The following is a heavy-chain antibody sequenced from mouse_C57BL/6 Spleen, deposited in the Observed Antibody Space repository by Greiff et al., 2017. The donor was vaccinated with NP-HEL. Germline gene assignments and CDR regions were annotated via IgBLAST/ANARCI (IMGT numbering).Heavy chain of an antibody. Sequence: QVQLKESGPELVKPGASVKISCKASGYSFTSYYIHWVKQRPGQGLEWIGWIYPGSGNTKYNEKFKGKATLTADTSSSTAYMQLSSLTSEDSAVYYCARCPYYYGSSLDWYFDVWGTGTTVTVSS. CDR1: GYSFTSYY. V-gene: IGHV1-66*01. J-gene: IGHJ1*03. CDR3: ARCPYYYGSSLDWYFDV. CDR2: IYPGSGNT. D-gene: IGHD1-1*01.